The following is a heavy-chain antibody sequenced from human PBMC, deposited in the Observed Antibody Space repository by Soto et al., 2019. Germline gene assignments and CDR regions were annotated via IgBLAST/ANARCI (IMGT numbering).Heavy chain of an antibody. J-gene: IGHJ4*02. D-gene: IGHD3-10*01. Sequence: QIQVRQSETEVRKPGASVSVSCKTSGYQLTDFGVTWVRQAPGQGLEWMGWIAPATGHTTYAQKLQGRITMTADTSTATIFMELTSLISDDTAVYSGARGLGGSGTYLIHWGQGTLVTVSS. CDR3: ARGLGGSGTYLIH. V-gene: IGHV1-18*01. CDR2: IAPATGHT. CDR1: GYQLTDFG.